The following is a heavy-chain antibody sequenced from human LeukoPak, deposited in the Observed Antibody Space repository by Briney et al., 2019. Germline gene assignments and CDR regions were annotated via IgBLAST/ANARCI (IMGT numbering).Heavy chain of an antibody. CDR3: AGAYDSRGHFCPAGIDY. J-gene: IGHJ4*02. Sequence: PGRSLRLSCAASGFTFSNYAMHWVRQAPGKGLEWVAVISYDGSNKFYADSMKGRFTISRDNSKNTLFLQMNSLRVDDTGIYFCAGAYDSRGHFCPAGIDYWGQGTPVTVSS. V-gene: IGHV3-30*04. CDR1: GFTFSNYA. CDR2: ISYDGSNK. D-gene: IGHD3-22*01.